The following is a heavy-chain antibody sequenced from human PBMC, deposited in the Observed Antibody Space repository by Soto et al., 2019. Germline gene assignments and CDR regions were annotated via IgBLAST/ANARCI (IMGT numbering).Heavy chain of an antibody. CDR2: IYYSGST. D-gene: IGHD2-2*01. V-gene: IGHV4-39*01. J-gene: IGHJ5*02. CDR3: ASFYCSSQSCYSPAWFDP. CDR1: GGSTSSSSYY. Sequence: SETLSLTCTVSGGSTSSSSYYWGWIRQPPGKGLEWIGSIYYSGSTYYNPSLRSRVTISVDTSKNQFSLKLSSVTAADTAVYYCASFYCSSQSCYSPAWFDPWGQGNLVTVSS.